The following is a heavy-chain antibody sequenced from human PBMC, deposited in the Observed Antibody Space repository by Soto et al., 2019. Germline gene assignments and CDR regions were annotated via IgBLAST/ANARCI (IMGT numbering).Heavy chain of an antibody. CDR2: IDHSGST. CDR1: GGSFRGYY. D-gene: IGHD3-16*01. V-gene: IGHV4-34*01. CDR3: ARVEYTYNYRGLVY. Sequence: QVQLQQWGTGLLKPSETLSLTCAVYGGSFRGYYWTWIRQPPGKGLEWIGEIDHSGSTNYNPSLKSRVTISVDTSKNQFSLKLASVTAADTAVYYCARVEYTYNYRGLVYWGQGTLVTVSS. J-gene: IGHJ4*02.